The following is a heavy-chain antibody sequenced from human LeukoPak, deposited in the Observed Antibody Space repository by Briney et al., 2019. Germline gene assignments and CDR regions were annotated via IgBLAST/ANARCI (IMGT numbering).Heavy chain of an antibody. Sequence: SETLSLTCTVSGGSISSSSYYWGWIRQPPGKGLEWIGSIYYSGSTYYNPSLKSRVTISVDTSKNQFSLKLSSVTAADTAVYYCARLFSGWYRNGSPAFDIWGQGTMVTVSS. J-gene: IGHJ3*02. V-gene: IGHV4-39*01. D-gene: IGHD6-19*01. CDR3: ARLFSGWYRNGSPAFDI. CDR1: GGSISSSSYY. CDR2: IYYSGST.